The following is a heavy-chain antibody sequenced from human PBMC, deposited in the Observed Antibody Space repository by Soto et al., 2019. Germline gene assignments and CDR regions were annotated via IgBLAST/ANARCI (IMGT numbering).Heavy chain of an antibody. J-gene: IGHJ6*02. Sequence: SGPTLVNPTKTRTLTCNISEFSLTTGRMGVSWIRQAPGKALEWLANFFSDVERSYSPSLQRRLTLSSESSGPQVILSMTDMGPVDAATYFCARVNAVLSSDYDGLDAWGQGTTVTVSS. V-gene: IGHV2-26*03. D-gene: IGHD3-16*02. CDR2: FFSDVER. CDR1: EFSLTTGRMG. CDR3: ARVNAVLSSDYDGLDA.